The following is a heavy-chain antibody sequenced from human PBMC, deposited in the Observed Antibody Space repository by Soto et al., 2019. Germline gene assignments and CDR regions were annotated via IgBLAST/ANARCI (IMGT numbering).Heavy chain of an antibody. V-gene: IGHV1-3*01. Sequence: QVQLVQSGAEVKKPGASVKVSCKASGYTFTSYTMHWVRQARGQRLEWMGWMYAGNGNTKYSEKFQGRVTITRDTSASTAYMELSSLTSEDTAVYYCAREVRGVAFCDFWGQGTLVTVSS. CDR1: GYTFTSYT. CDR2: MYAGNGNT. J-gene: IGHJ4*02. D-gene: IGHD3-3*02. CDR3: AREVRGVAFCDF.